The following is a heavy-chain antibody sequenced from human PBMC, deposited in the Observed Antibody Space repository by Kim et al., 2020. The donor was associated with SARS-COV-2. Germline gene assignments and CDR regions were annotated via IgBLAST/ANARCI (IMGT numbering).Heavy chain of an antibody. D-gene: IGHD3-22*01. J-gene: IGHJ4*02. Sequence: GGSLRLSCAASGFTFSSYSMNWVRQAPGKGLEWVSSISSSSSYIYYADSVKGRFTISRDNAKNSLYLQMNSLRAEDTAVYYCARDFGTYYDSSAPLPLFDYWGQGTLVTVSS. CDR3: ARDFGTYYDSSAPLPLFDY. CDR2: ISSSSSYI. CDR1: GFTFSSYS. V-gene: IGHV3-21*01.